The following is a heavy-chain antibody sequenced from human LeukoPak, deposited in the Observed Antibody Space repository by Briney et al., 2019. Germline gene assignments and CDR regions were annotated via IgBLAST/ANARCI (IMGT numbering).Heavy chain of an antibody. J-gene: IGHJ3*02. CDR2: IKQDGSEK. V-gene: IGHV3-7*01. CDR3: ARDILGETYYYDSSGFFDAFDI. CDR1: GFTFSSYW. D-gene: IGHD3-22*01. Sequence: GGSLRLSCAASGFTFSSYWMSWVRQAPGKGLEWVANIKQDGSEKYYVDSVKGRFTISRDNAKNSLYLQMNSLRAEDTAVYYCARDILGETYYYDSSGFFDAFDIWGQGTMVTVSS.